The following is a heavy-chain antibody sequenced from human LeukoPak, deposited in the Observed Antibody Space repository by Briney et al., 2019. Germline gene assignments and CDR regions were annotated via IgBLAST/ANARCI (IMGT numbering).Heavy chain of an antibody. J-gene: IGHJ4*02. CDR2: IIPIFGTA. V-gene: IGHV1-69*01. Sequence: SVKVSCKASGGTFSSYAISWVRQAPGQGLEWMGGIIPIFGTANYAQKFQGRVTITADESTSTAYMELSSLRSEDTAVYYCASSGGFDWLSGLYYFDYWGQGTLVTVS. CDR3: ASSGGFDWLSGLYYFDY. D-gene: IGHD3-9*01. CDR1: GGTFSSYA.